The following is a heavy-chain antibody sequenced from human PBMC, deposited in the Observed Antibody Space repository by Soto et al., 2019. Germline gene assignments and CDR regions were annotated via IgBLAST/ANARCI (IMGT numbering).Heavy chain of an antibody. CDR1: GGSISSGDYY. D-gene: IGHD2-2*01. CDR2: IYYSGST. CDR3: ARIGYCISTSCYGFWFDP. J-gene: IGHJ5*02. V-gene: IGHV4-30-4*01. Sequence: SETLSLTCTVSGGSISSGDYYWSWIRQPPRKGLEWIGYIYYSGSTYYNPSLKSRVTISVDTSKNQFSLKLSSVTAADTAVYYCARIGYCISTSCYGFWFDPRGQGTLVTVSS.